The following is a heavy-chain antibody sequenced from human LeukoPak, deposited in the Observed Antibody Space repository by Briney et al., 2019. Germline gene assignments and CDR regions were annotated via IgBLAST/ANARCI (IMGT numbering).Heavy chain of an antibody. CDR1: GFTFSYHV. CDR2: ISGSGS. Sequence: GGSLRLSCAASGFTFSYHVMNWARQAPGKGLEWVSSISGSGSYYADSVKGRFTISRDNAENSLYLQMNSLRAEDTAVYYCARGGGCDSTSCYSPDYWGQGTLVTVSS. V-gene: IGHV3-69-1*01. D-gene: IGHD2-2*01. CDR3: ARGGGCDSTSCYSPDY. J-gene: IGHJ4*02.